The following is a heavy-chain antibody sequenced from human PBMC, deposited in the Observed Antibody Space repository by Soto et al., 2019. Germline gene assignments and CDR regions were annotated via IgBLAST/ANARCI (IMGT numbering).Heavy chain of an antibody. CDR2: IAASDGAT. CDR3: AKPLHIVVRFSPLFSFYGLDV. J-gene: IGHJ6*02. D-gene: IGHD2-2*01. CDR1: GFTFSTYA. V-gene: IGHV3-23*01. Sequence: PGGSLRLSCVASGFTFSTYAMSWVRQAPGKGLEWVAGIAASDGATYYADSVKGRFTISRGNSKNTLYLQMNSPRAEDTAVYYCAKPLHIVVRFSPLFSFYGLDVWGQGTTVTVSS.